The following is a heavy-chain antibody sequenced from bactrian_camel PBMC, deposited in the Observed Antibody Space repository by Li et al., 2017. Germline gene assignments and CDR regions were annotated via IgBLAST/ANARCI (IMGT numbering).Heavy chain of an antibody. J-gene: IGHJ4*01. V-gene: IGHV3S6*01. CDR1: GITFSRHD. Sequence: HVQLVESGGGSVEAGGSLRLSCVASGITFSRHDMSWVRQAPGKEVEWVAGITSLPSLFRAASYADSVKGRFTLSKDGDKDTQYLEMNSLKPEDTAMYYCATDFNDGRLDYDGACVNVGDLSQGTQVTVS. CDR2: ITSLPSLFRAA. D-gene: IGHD4*01.